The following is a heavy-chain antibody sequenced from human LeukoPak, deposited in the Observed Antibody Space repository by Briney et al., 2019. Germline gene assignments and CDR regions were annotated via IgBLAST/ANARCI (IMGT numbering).Heavy chain of an antibody. CDR2: ISSSSSYI. CDR3: ARVPYYDILTGYYSGAFDI. CDR1: GFTFSSYS. V-gene: IGHV3-21*04. J-gene: IGHJ3*02. D-gene: IGHD3-9*01. Sequence: PGGSLRLSCAASGFTFSSYSMNWVRQAPGKGLEWVSSISSSSSYIYYADSVKGRFTISRDNAKNSLYLQMNSLRAEDTALYHCARVPYYDILTGYYSGAFDIWGQGTMVTVSS.